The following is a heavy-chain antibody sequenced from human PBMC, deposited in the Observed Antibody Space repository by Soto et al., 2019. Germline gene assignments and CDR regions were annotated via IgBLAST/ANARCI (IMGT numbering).Heavy chain of an antibody. CDR2: ISSSGSNI. D-gene: IGHD1-26*01. V-gene: IGHV3-23*01. Sequence: PGGSLRLSCAASGFTFSSYAMSWVRQAPGKGLEWVSAISSSGSNIYYADSVKGRFTISRDDAQNSLFLQMNSLRAEDTALYYCARVGTKFSADQFFDSWGQGTLVTVSS. J-gene: IGHJ4*02. CDR1: GFTFSSYA. CDR3: ARVGTKFSADQFFDS.